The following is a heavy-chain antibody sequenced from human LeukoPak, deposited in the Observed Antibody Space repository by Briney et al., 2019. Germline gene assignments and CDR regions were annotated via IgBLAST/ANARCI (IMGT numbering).Heavy chain of an antibody. Sequence: GASVKVSSKASGYTFTGYYMHWVRQAPGQGLEWMGWINPNSGGTNYAQKFQGWVTMTRDTSISTAYMELSRLRSDDTAVYYCARAGGYSYGDAFDIWGQGTMVTVSS. V-gene: IGHV1-2*04. CDR2: INPNSGGT. J-gene: IGHJ3*02. D-gene: IGHD5-18*01. CDR3: ARAGGYSYGDAFDI. CDR1: GYTFTGYY.